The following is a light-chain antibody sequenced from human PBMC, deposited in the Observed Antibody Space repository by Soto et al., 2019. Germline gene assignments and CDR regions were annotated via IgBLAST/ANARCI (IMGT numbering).Light chain of an antibody. CDR3: QQRHMWPIT. V-gene: IGKV3-11*01. CDR1: QSFRGL. Sequence: EVVLTQSPLTLSLSAGERATLSCRASQSFRGLLAWYQQKPGQAPRLLXYDAYNRATGIPPRFSGSGSGTDGTLTISSLEKEDSAVYYCQQRHMWPITFGQGTRLEI. J-gene: IGKJ5*01. CDR2: DAY.